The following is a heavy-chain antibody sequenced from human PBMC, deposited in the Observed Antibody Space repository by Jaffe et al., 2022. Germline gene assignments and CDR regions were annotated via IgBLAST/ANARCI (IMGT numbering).Heavy chain of an antibody. CDR3: ARVGGLHLGELSLYVDY. Sequence: QVQLVQSGAEVKKPGASVKVSCKASGYTFTSYDINWVRQATGQGLEWMGWMNPNSGNTGYAQKFQGRVTMTRNTSISTAYMELSSLRSEDTAVYYCARVGGLHLGELSLYVDYWGQGTLVTVSS. V-gene: IGHV1-8*01. CDR1: GYTFTSYD. D-gene: IGHD3-16*02. CDR2: MNPNSGNT. J-gene: IGHJ4*02.